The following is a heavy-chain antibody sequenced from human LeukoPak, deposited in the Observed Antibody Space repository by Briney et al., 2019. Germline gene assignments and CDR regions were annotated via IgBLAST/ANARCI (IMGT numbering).Heavy chain of an antibody. CDR2: IYITGTT. CDR1: GDTMRIGTFY. J-gene: IGHJ5*01. CDR3: ARLVMRAFDS. Sequence: SQTQSLTCTVSGDTMRIGTFYWNWIRQPAGKGLEWIGRIYITGTTHYNPSLKSRVTISVDTSKNQFSLKLNSVTAADTAVYYCARLVMRAFDSWGQGILVTVSS. V-gene: IGHV4-61*02. D-gene: IGHD2-8*02.